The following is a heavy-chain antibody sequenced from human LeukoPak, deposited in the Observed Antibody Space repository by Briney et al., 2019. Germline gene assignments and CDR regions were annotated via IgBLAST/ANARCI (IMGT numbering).Heavy chain of an antibody. D-gene: IGHD3-9*01. V-gene: IGHV3-23*01. CDR3: AKGQFLTGYYSPFDY. CDR1: GFAFSSYA. J-gene: IGHJ4*02. Sequence: GGSLRLSCAASGFAFSSYAMSWVRQAPGKGLEWVSAISGSGGSTYYADSVKGRFAISRDNSKNTLYLQMNSLRAEDTAVYYCAKGQFLTGYYSPFDYWGQGTLVTVSS. CDR2: ISGSGGST.